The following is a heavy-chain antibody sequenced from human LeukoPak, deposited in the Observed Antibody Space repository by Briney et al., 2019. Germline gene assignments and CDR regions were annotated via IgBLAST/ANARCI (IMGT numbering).Heavy chain of an antibody. J-gene: IGHJ4*02. V-gene: IGHV1-46*01. CDR2: INPSGGST. CDR3: AKLAAAGTAHYYFDY. CDR1: GYTFTSYH. D-gene: IGHD6-13*01. Sequence: ASVNVSCKASGYTFTSYHMHWVRQAPGQGLEIMGIINPSGGSTTYAQKFQGRVTMTRDTSTSTVYMELSSLRSEDTAVYYCAKLAAAGTAHYYFDYWGQGTLVTVSS.